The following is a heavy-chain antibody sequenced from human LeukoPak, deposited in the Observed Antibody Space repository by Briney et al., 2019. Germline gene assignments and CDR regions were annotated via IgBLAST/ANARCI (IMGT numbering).Heavy chain of an antibody. J-gene: IGHJ2*01. CDR1: GYSFTSYY. Sequence: EASVKVSCKASGYSFTSYYMYWVRQAPGQGLEWMGIINPSGGSTSYAQKFQGRVTMTRDTSTSTVYMELSSLRSEDTAVYYCARPSGSYYVPDSGYFDLWGRGTLVTVSS. CDR3: ARPSGSYYVPDSGYFDL. V-gene: IGHV1-46*01. D-gene: IGHD1-26*01. CDR2: INPSGGST.